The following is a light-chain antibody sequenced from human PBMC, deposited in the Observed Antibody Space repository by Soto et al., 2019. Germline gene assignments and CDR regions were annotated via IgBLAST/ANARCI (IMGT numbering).Light chain of an antibody. CDR3: QQRGDWPRT. V-gene: IGKV3-11*01. CDR1: QSVGSN. CDR2: DAF. J-gene: IGKJ2*01. Sequence: EIVMTQSPATLSVSPWERATLSCRASQSVGSNLAWYLQKPGQAPRLLIYDAFNRATGIPDRFSGSGSGTDFTLIISSLEPEDFAVYYCQQRGDWPRTFGQGTKVDIK.